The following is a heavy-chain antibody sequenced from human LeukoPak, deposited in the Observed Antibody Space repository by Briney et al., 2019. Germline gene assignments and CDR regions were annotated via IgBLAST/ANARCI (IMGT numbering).Heavy chain of an antibody. V-gene: IGHV3-74*01. CDR1: GFTFSSHY. D-gene: IGHD6-19*01. CDR3: VRDYSGWAGDY. J-gene: IGHJ4*02. Sequence: GGSLRLSCAASGFTFSSHYMQWVRQAPGKGLVWVSGIKTDGSSTRYADSAKSRFTISRDNAKNTLYLQMNSLRAEDTAVYYCVRDYSGWAGDYWGQGTLVTVSS. CDR2: IKTDGSST.